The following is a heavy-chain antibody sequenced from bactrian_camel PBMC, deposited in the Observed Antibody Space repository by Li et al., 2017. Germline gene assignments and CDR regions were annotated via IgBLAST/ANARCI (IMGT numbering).Heavy chain of an antibody. V-gene: IGHV3S55*01. CDR1: GFSIGGSG. Sequence: HVQLVESGGGAVQAGGSLTLSCTASGFSIGGSGMGWFRQAPGRECEPVSNISSSETTQYGDSVKGRFTISRDNAKNTVYLRMDALRPEDTAMYYCMELTADFYCDVAAFYGQGTQVTVS. CDR2: ISSSETT. D-gene: IGHD1*01. J-gene: IGHJ4*01.